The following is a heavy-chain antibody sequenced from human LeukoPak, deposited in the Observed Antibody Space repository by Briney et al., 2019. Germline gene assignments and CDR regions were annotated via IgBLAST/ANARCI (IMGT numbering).Heavy chain of an antibody. Sequence: GASVKVSCKASGYTFTGYYLHWVRQPPGQGLGWVGWSNPNRSGTNYEQTFQGRVAITRDTSISTAYFEMSRLRSDAPAVYYCARVYYGAGSDRKFEYCGQGTLVTVPS. V-gene: IGHV1-2*02. CDR1: GYTFTGYY. CDR2: SNPNRSGT. J-gene: IGHJ4*02. CDR3: ARVYYGAGSDRKFEY. D-gene: IGHD3-10*01.